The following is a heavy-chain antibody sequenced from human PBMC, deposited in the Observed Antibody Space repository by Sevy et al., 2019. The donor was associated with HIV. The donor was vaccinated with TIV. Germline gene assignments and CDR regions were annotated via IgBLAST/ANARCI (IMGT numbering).Heavy chain of an antibody. CDR1: DGSISSYY. Sequence: SETLSLTCTVSDGSISSYYWSWIRQPPGKGLEWIGYIYYSGSTNYNPSLKSRVTISVDTSKNQFSLKLSSVTAADTAVYYCARMVRGYSFDYWGQGTLVTVSS. V-gene: IGHV4-59*01. CDR2: IYYSGST. J-gene: IGHJ4*02. D-gene: IGHD3-10*01. CDR3: ARMVRGYSFDY.